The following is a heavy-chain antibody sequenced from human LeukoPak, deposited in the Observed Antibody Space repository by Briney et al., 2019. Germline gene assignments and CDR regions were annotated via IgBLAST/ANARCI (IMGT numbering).Heavy chain of an antibody. J-gene: IGHJ6*02. CDR2: IYSSGST. Sequence: SETLSLTCPVSGGSLSSGSYYWIWIPQAPAEGLEWIGFIYSSGSTNYNPSLKSRVTISVDTSKNQFSLKLSSVTAADTAVYYCARDILTGRYGMDIWGQGTTVTVSS. D-gene: IGHD3-9*01. V-gene: IGHV4-61*01. CDR3: ARDILTGRYGMDI. CDR1: GGSLSSGSYY.